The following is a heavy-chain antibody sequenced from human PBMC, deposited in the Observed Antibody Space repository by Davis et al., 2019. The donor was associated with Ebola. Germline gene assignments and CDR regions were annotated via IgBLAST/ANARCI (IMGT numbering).Heavy chain of an antibody. CDR3: ARAVTMVLPSGWFDP. D-gene: IGHD3-10*01. CDR2: ISAYNGNT. Sequence: AVSVKVFCKASGYTFTRYGISWVRQAPGQGLEWMGWISAYNGNTNYAQNLQGRVTMTTDTSTSTAYMEVRSLRYDDTAVYYCARAVTMVLPSGWFDPWGQGTLVTVSS. J-gene: IGHJ5*02. CDR1: GYTFTRYG. V-gene: IGHV1-18*01.